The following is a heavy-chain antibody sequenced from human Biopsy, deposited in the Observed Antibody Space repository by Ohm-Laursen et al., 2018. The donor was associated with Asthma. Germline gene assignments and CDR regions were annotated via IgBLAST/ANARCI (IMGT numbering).Heavy chain of an antibody. D-gene: IGHD2-21*02. CDR2: IYRNGDT. V-gene: IGHV4-30-2*06. CDR3: ARGWNCGGDCYSLDY. Sequence: TLSLTCAVSGDSIDSGDYSWTWIRQSPGVGLEWIGYIYRNGDTYYNPTLKNRVTISIDRSKNQFSLRLRSVTAADTAVYYCARGWNCGGDCYSLDYWGQGTLVTVSS. J-gene: IGHJ4*02. CDR1: GDSIDSGDYS.